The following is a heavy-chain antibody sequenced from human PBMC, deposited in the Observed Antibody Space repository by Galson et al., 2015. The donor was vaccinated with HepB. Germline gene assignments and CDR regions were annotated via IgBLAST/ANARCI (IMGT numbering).Heavy chain of an antibody. CDR1: GGTFSSYA. D-gene: IGHD2/OR15-2a*01. J-gene: IGHJ2*01. V-gene: IGHV1-8*02. CDR3: ARGYCTSTTCNWYFDL. CDR2: MNPNSGNT. Sequence: SVKVSCKASGGTFSSYAISWVRQAPGQGLEWMGWMNPNSGNTAYAQKFQGRVTMTRSTSISTAYMELSSLTSEGTAMYYCARGYCTSTTCNWYFDLWGRGTLVTVSS.